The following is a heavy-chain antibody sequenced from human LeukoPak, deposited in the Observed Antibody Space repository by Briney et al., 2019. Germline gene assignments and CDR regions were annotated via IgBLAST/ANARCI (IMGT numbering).Heavy chain of an antibody. CDR2: ISASANST. CDR3: AKDVPAGYFDY. D-gene: IGHD2-2*01. J-gene: IGHJ4*02. V-gene: IGHV3-23*01. Sequence: GGSLTLSCAAYGFTLDIYAMTWVRQAPGKGPDWVSGISASANSTYYADSVKGRFIISRDNSKNTLYLQMNSLRTEDTAVYYCAKDVPAGYFDYWGQGTLVTVSS. CDR1: GFTLDIYA.